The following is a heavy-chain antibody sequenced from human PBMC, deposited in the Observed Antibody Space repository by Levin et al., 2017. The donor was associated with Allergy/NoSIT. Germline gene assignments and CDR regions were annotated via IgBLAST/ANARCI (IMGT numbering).Heavy chain of an antibody. Sequence: PGGSLRLSCTGSGFTFGDYAMSWVRQAPGKGLEWVGFIRNKAHGGTTEYAASVKGRLTISRDDSKSIAHLQMNSLKTEDTAVYFCARGGPPNYDYNWGSYRDGYVDYWGQGTLVTVSS. CDR1: GFTFGDYA. J-gene: IGHJ4*02. CDR3: ARGGPPNYDYNWGSYRDGYVDY. V-gene: IGHV3-49*04. D-gene: IGHD3-16*02. CDR2: IRNKAHGGTT.